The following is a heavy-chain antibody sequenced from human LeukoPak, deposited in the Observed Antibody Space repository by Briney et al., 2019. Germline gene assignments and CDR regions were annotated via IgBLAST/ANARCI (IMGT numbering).Heavy chain of an antibody. D-gene: IGHD3-10*01. CDR2: ISPSGGST. CDR3: ARGDFYGSGSFYGIFDY. CDR1: GFTFSPIA. J-gene: IGHJ4*02. V-gene: IGHV3-23*01. Sequence: GGSLRLSCAASGFTFSPIAMTWVRQAPGKGLEWVATISPSGGSTYYADAVKGRFTISRDNPKNTAFLHMDSVSAEDTALYYCARGDFYGSGSFYGIFDYWGQGTLVAVSS.